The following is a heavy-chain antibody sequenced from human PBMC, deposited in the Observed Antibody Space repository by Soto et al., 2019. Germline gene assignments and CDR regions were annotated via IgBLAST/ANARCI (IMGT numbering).Heavy chain of an antibody. J-gene: IGHJ5*02. V-gene: IGHV4-4*07. D-gene: IGHD3-10*01. Sequence: PSETLSLTCTVSGGSISDNFWTWIRQPAGKGLEWIGRIHGSGSTSYNPSLKTRLTISVDTSNNQISLSLRSVTAADTAVYYCARDFQSATMNRAVPRAYHSFDRWGHGTLVTVSS. CDR3: ARDFQSATMNRAVPRAYHSFDR. CDR1: GGSISDNF. CDR2: IHGSGST.